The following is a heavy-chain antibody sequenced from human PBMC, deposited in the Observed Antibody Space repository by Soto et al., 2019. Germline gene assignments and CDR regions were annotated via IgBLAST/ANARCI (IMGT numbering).Heavy chain of an antibody. V-gene: IGHV3-74*01. CDR2: INSDGSST. Sequence: PGGSLRLSCSASGFTFRSYWMHWVRQAPGKGLLWVSRINSDGSSTSYADSVKGRFTISRDNAKNTLYLQMNSLRAEDTAVYYCARAVDSYYDFWSGYAIEYWGQGTLVTVSS. D-gene: IGHD3-3*01. CDR1: GFTFRSYW. J-gene: IGHJ4*02. CDR3: ARAVDSYYDFWSGYAIEY.